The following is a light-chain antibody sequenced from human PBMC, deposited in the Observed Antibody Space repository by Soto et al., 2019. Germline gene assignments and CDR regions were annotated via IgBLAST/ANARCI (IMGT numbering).Light chain of an antibody. J-gene: IGKJ4*01. CDR2: DAS. CDR3: LQHNSYPHT. V-gene: IGKV1-5*01. CDR1: QRIGGW. Sequence: DIQMTQSPSTLSASVGDRVTITCRASQRIGGWLAWYQQKPGKAPKLLISDASSLESGVPSRFSGSGSGTEYTLTISSLQPEDFATYYCLQHNSYPHTFGGGTKVDIK.